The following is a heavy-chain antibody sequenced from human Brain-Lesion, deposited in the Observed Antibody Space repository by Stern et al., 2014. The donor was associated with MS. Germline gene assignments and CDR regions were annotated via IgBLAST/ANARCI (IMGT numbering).Heavy chain of an antibody. V-gene: IGHV4-39*01. CDR1: GGSVSSTSYA. CDR3: AGEEDIRYCSGGSCTGNWFDP. CDR2: IYYSGDT. D-gene: IGHD2-15*01. J-gene: IGHJ5*02. Sequence: QVQLVESGPGLVKPSETLSLTCTVAGGSVSSTSYAWAWIRQPPGKGLEWIGTIYYSGDTYYSPSLKRRLTISLDTSQNQFSLQLGSVTAADTAVYYCAGEEDIRYCSGGSCTGNWFDPWGQGTLVTVSS.